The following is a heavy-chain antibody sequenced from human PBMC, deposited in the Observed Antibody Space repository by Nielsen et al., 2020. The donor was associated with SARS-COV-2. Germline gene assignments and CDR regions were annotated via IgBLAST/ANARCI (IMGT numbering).Heavy chain of an antibody. J-gene: IGHJ4*02. D-gene: IGHD3-10*01. CDR3: ARGPSGFSW. V-gene: IGHV1-69*01. Sequence: WVRQAPGQGLEWMGGIIPIFGTANYAQKFQGRVTITADESTSTAYMELSSLRSEDTAVYYWARGPSGFSWWGQGTLVTVSS. CDR2: IIPIFGTA.